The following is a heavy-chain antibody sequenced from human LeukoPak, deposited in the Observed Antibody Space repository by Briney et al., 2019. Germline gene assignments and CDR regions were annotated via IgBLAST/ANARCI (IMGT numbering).Heavy chain of an antibody. J-gene: IGHJ4*02. CDR1: GYTFSTYD. V-gene: IGHV1-8*01. CDR2: MNPNSGNT. D-gene: IGHD6-13*01. CDR3: ARGVRNLLVSDF. Sequence: ASVKVSCKASGYTFSTYDITWVRQATGQGLEWMGWMNPNSGNTGYAQKFQGGVTMTRDSSISTAYMELSSLRSEDTAVYYCARGVRNLLVSDFWGQGTLVTVSS.